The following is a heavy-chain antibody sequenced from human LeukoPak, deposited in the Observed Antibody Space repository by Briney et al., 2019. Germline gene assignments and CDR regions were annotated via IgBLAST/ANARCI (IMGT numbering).Heavy chain of an antibody. D-gene: IGHD3-10*01. J-gene: IGHJ6*03. Sequence: ASVTVSCKASGYTFTGYYMHWVRQAPGQGLEWMGWINPNSGGTNYAQKFQGRVTMTRDTSISTAYMELSRLRSDDTAVYYCARDRVTYYYGSGSYYPPRQHYYYYMDVWGKGTTVTVSS. V-gene: IGHV1-2*02. CDR1: GYTFTGYY. CDR2: INPNSGGT. CDR3: ARDRVTYYYGSGSYYPPRQHYYYYMDV.